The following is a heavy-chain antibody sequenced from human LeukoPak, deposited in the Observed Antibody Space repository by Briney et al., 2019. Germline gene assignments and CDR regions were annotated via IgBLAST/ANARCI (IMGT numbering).Heavy chain of an antibody. D-gene: IGHD4-17*01. V-gene: IGHV3-73*01. J-gene: IGHJ4*02. CDR1: GFTFSGSA. Sequence: GGSLRLSWAASGFTFSGSAMHWVRQASGKGLEWVGRIRSKVNSYATAYAASVKGRFTISRDDSKNTAYLQMNSMKTEDTAVYYCTRQVEAEMGPRAYGVPDYWGQGTLVTVSS. CDR2: IRSKVNSYAT. CDR3: TRQVEAEMGPRAYGVPDY.